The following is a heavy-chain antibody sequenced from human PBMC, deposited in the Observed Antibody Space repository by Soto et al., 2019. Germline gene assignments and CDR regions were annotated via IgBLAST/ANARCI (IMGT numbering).Heavy chain of an antibody. V-gene: IGHV1-8*01. Sequence: GASVKVSCKASGYTFTSYDINWVRQATGQGLEWMGWMNPNSGNTGYAQKFQGRVTMTRNTSISTAYMELSSLRSEDTAVYYCARGRKGFIRRQQLVPGFDYWGQGTLVTVSS. D-gene: IGHD6-13*01. CDR2: MNPNSGNT. CDR1: GYTFTSYD. J-gene: IGHJ4*02. CDR3: ARGRKGFIRRQQLVPGFDY.